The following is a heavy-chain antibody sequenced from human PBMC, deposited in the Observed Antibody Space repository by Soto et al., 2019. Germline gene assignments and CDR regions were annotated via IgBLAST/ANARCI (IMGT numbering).Heavy chain of an antibody. CDR1: GFAFRTYG. J-gene: IGHJ4*02. D-gene: IGHD3-10*01. CDR3: AKNRQFRSYYESAGHYDN. CDR2: ISGSGGVT. V-gene: IGHV3-23*04. Sequence: VHLVESGGGVVQPGRSLRLSCAATGFAFRTYGMHWVRRAPGKGLEWVSGISGSGGVTYYADSVKGRFTISRDNSKNTLYLQMNSLRAEDTAIYYCAKNRQFRSYYESAGHYDNWGQGTLVTVSS.